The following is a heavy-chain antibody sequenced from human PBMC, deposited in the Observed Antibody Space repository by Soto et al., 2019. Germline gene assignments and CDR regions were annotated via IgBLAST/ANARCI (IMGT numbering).Heavy chain of an antibody. Sequence: SETLSLTCTVSGGSISSSSYYWGWIRQPPGKGLEWIGSIYYSGSTYYNPSLKSRVTISVDTSKNQFSLKLSSVTAADTAVYYCARPFKSGGYDYGGRADDAFDIWGQGTMVTVSS. V-gene: IGHV4-39*01. J-gene: IGHJ3*02. D-gene: IGHD5-12*01. CDR3: ARPFKSGGYDYGGRADDAFDI. CDR2: IYYSGST. CDR1: GGSISSSSYY.